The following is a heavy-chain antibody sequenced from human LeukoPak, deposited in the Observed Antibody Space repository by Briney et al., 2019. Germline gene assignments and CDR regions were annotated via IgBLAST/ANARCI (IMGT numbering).Heavy chain of an antibody. CDR2: INHSGST. J-gene: IGHJ4*02. CDR1: GGSISSSSYY. CDR3: ARRARVPGNGFDY. V-gene: IGHV4-39*07. D-gene: IGHD4-23*01. Sequence: SETLSLTCTVSGGSISSSSYYWGWIRQPPGKGLEWIGEINHSGSTNYNPSLKSRVTISVDTSKNQFSLKLSSATAADTAVYYCARRARVPGNGFDYWGQGTLVTVSS.